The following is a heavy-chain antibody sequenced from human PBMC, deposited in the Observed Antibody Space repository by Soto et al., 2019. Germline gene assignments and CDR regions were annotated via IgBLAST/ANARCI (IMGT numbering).Heavy chain of an antibody. Sequence: QLQLQESGPGLVKPSETLSLTCTVSGGSISSSSYYWGWIRQPPGKGLEWIGSIYYSGSTYYNPSLKSRVTISVDTSKNQFSLKLSSVTAADTAVYYCARLKVSEMATIYFDYWGQGTLVTVSS. CDR1: GGSISSSSYY. D-gene: IGHD5-12*01. J-gene: IGHJ4*02. V-gene: IGHV4-39*01. CDR2: IYYSGST. CDR3: ARLKVSEMATIYFDY.